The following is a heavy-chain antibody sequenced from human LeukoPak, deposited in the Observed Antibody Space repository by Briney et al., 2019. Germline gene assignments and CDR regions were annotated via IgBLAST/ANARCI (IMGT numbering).Heavy chain of an antibody. D-gene: IGHD1-14*01. J-gene: IGHJ6*02. Sequence: AETLSLICRAYGASFSDYCWRWNRQPPGKGLEWIGEIDDGGNTNYNPSLMSRVIVSMEKSKKQFSLVMMSMTAADTAVYYWARFSRTRWGAWVRGFDPWGQGTTVIVSS. CDR3: ARFSRTRWGAWVRGFDP. V-gene: IGHV4-34*01. CDR1: GASFSDYC. CDR2: IDDGGNT.